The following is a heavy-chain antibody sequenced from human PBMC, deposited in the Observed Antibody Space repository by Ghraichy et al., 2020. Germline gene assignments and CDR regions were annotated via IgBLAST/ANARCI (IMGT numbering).Heavy chain of an antibody. V-gene: IGHV4-34*01. D-gene: IGHD2-2*01. CDR3: ARGRVVVVPAANYHFDY. CDR2: INHSGST. J-gene: IGHJ4*02. CDR1: GGSFSGYY. Sequence: SETLSLTCAVYGGSFSGYYWSWIRQPPGKGLEWIGEINHSGSTNYNPSLKSRVTISVDTSKNQFSLKLSSVTAADTAVYYCARGRVVVVPAANYHFDYWGQEPLVTVSS.